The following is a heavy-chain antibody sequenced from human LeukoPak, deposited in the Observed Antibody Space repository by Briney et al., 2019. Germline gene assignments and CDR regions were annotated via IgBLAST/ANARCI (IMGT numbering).Heavy chain of an antibody. CDR2: IHYGGSS. D-gene: IGHD6-13*01. Sequence: KSSETLSLTCSVSGGSMSPYYWNWIRQPPGKGLEWVGYIHYGGSSNYNPSLKSRVTISLDTSKNQVSLKLTSVTAADTAVYYCARSFAYSSSMFDPWGQGTLVTVSS. CDR1: GGSMSPYY. V-gene: IGHV4-59*08. J-gene: IGHJ5*02. CDR3: ARSFAYSSSMFDP.